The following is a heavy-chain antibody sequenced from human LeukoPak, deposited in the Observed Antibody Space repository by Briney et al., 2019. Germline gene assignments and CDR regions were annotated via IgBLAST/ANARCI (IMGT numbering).Heavy chain of an antibody. V-gene: IGHV4-30-2*01. CDR2: IFHREST. D-gene: IGHD6-13*01. CDR1: GGSVSSGYYY. J-gene: IGHJ4*02. Sequence: SETLSLTCTVSGGSVSSGYYYWSWIRQPPGKGLEWIGYIFHRESTDYNPSLKSRVTISVDRPKNQFSLKLTSVTAADTAVYYCARSPSSAAGAGVLFDYWGQGTLVTVSS. CDR3: ARSPSSAAGAGVLFDY.